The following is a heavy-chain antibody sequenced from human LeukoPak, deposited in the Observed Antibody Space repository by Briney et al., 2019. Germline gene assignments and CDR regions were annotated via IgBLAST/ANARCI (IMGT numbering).Heavy chain of an antibody. D-gene: IGHD3-9*01. V-gene: IGHV1-69*13. CDR2: IIPIFGTA. CDR1: GGTFSSYA. J-gene: IGHJ4*02. CDR3: AREGSDILSY. Sequence: ASVKVSCKASGGTFSSYAISWVRQAPGQGLEWMGGIIPIFGTANYAQKFRGRVTITADESTSTAYMELSSLRSEDTAVYYCAREGSDILSYWGQGTLLTVSS.